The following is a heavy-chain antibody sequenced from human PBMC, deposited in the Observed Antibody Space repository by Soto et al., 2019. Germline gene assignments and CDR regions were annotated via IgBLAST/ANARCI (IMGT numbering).Heavy chain of an antibody. Sequence: SETLSLTCTVSGGSISTYHWSWIRQPPGKGLEWIGYIYYSGSTYYNPSLKGRVTISVDTSKNQFSLKLSSVTAADTAVYYCASRKSSPYFDYWGQGTLVTVSS. CDR1: GGSISTYH. CDR3: ASRKSSPYFDY. J-gene: IGHJ4*02. CDR2: IYYSGST. V-gene: IGHV4-59*01. D-gene: IGHD3-10*01.